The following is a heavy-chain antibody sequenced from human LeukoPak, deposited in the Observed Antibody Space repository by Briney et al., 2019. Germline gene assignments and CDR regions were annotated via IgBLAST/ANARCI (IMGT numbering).Heavy chain of an antibody. J-gene: IGHJ4*02. CDR3: AREVPAAMGVIDY. D-gene: IGHD2-2*01. CDR1: VDSISSSHW. CDR2: ISHSGST. Sequence: PSGTLSLTCAVSVDSISSSHWWSWVRQPPGTGLEWIGEISHSGSTNYNPSLKSRVTISLDKSKNQFSLKLTSVTAADTAVYYCAREVPAAMGVIDYWGQGTLVTVSS. V-gene: IGHV4-4*02.